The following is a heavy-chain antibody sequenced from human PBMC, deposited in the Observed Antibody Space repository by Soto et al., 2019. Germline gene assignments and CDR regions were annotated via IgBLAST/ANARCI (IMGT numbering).Heavy chain of an antibody. CDR2: ISFDGRNT. J-gene: IGHJ4*02. CDR1: GFTFNNYG. CDR3: ANQTGSGSYFNVGSGGHFVF. D-gene: IGHD3-10*01. V-gene: IGHV3-30*18. Sequence: QVQLVESGGGVVQPGRSLRLSCAASGFTFNNYGMHWVRQAPGKGLEWVVVISFDGRNTYYADSVKGRFTISRDNSKNTLFLQMNSLRVEDTAVYYCANQTGSGSYFNVGSGGHFVFWGQGTLVTVSS.